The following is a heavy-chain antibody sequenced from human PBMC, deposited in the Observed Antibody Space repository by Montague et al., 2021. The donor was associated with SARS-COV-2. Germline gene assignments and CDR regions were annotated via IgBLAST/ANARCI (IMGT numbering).Heavy chain of an antibody. CDR1: GFAFSSYA. J-gene: IGHJ4*02. Sequence: SLRLSCAASGFAFSSYAMTWVRQAPGKGLEWVSGISGNGGSTYYAASVKGRFTISRDNSKNTLSLQMNSLRADDTALYYCAKGWIAVVVVAAQDGGYFDYWGQGIPVTVSS. V-gene: IGHV3-23*01. D-gene: IGHD2-21*01. CDR3: AKGWIAVVVVAAQDGGYFDY. CDR2: ISGNGGST.